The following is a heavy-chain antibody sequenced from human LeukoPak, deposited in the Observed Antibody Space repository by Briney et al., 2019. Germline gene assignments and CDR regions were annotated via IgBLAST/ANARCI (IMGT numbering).Heavy chain of an antibody. CDR2: IHPNDGGT. Sequence: ASVKVSCKAAGYTFTGYYMFWVRQAPGQGLEWMGVIHPNDGGTTYAQKFQGRIIMTSDTSTSTIYMELSSLKSDDTAVYYCARGDIDHWGQGTLVTVSS. CDR1: GYTFTGYY. V-gene: IGHV1-46*01. J-gene: IGHJ5*02. D-gene: IGHD2-15*01. CDR3: ARGDIDH.